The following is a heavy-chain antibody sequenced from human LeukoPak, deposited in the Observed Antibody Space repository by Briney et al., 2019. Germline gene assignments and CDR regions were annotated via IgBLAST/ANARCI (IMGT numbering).Heavy chain of an antibody. Sequence: PGGSLRLSCEGSGFTFSNYWMGWVRQAPGKGLQWAANIKTDGSEKYYVDSVKGRFTISRDNAKNSLYLQMNSLRAEDTAVYYCAKEVGYDSSGYDDYWGQGTLVTVSS. CDR1: GFTFSNYW. CDR2: IKTDGSEK. V-gene: IGHV3-7*03. J-gene: IGHJ4*02. D-gene: IGHD3-22*01. CDR3: AKEVGYDSSGYDDY.